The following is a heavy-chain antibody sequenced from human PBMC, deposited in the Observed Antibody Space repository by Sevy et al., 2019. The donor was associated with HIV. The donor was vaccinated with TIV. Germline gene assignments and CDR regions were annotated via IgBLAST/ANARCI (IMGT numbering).Heavy chain of an antibody. V-gene: IGHV4-39*01. J-gene: IGHJ6*02. CDR1: GGSISSSSYY. CDR2: IYYSGST. D-gene: IGHD2-2*01. Sequence: SETLSLTCTVSGGSISSSSYYWGWIRQPPGKGLEWIGSIYYSGSTYYNPSLKSRVTISVDTSKNQFSLKLSSVTAADTAVYYCASLGVPGGSRGGGTTPNYYYYGMDVWGQGTTVTVSS. CDR3: ASLGVPGGSRGGGTTPNYYYYGMDV.